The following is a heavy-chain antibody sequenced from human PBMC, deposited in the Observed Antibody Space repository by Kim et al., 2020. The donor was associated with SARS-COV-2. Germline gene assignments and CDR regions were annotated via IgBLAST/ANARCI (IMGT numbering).Heavy chain of an antibody. V-gene: IGHV3-9*01. CDR1: GFTFGDYA. Sequence: GGSLRLSCAASGFTFGDYAMHWVRQAPGKGLEWVSGISWNSAYIDYADSVKGRFTISRDNAKNSLCLEMSSLRAEDTPLYFCAKDASHSSSWSTFDYWG. J-gene: IGHJ4*01. CDR2: ISWNSAYI. D-gene: IGHD6-13*01. CDR3: AKDASHSSSWSTFDY.